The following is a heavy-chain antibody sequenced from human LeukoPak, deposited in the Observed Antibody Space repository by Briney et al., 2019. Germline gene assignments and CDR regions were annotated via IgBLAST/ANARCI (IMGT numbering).Heavy chain of an antibody. CDR3: AVGPYGDYRFDY. D-gene: IGHD4-17*01. CDR1: GYTFTSYA. J-gene: IGHJ4*02. CDR2: INAGNGNT. Sequence: ASVKVSCKASGYTFTSYAMHWVRQAPGQRLEWMGWINAGNGNTKYPQKFQGRVTITRDTSASTAYMELSSLRSEDTAVYYCAVGPYGDYRFDYWGQGTLVTVSS. V-gene: IGHV1-3*01.